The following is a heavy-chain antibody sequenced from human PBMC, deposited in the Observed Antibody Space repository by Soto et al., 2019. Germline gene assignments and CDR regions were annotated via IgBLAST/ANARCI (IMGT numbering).Heavy chain of an antibody. CDR3: ASGWFGEFVYYFDY. Sequence: ASVKVSCKASGYTFTSYAMNWVRQAPGQRLEWMGWVNAGNGNTKYSQKFQGRVTITRDTSTSTAYMELRSLRSDDTAVYYCASGWFGEFVYYFDYWGQGTLVTVSS. CDR1: GYTFTSYA. D-gene: IGHD3-10*01. CDR2: VNAGNGNT. V-gene: IGHV1-3*01. J-gene: IGHJ4*02.